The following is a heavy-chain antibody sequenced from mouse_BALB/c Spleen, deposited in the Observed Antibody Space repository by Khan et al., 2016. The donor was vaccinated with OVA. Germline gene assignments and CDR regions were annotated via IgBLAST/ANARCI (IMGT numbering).Heavy chain of an antibody. V-gene: IGHV5-17*02. CDR1: GFTFNSYG. D-gene: IGHD1-1*01. J-gene: IGHJ2*01. CDR2: ISGDSNTI. Sequence: VQLKESGGGLVQPGGSRKLSCAVSGFTFNSYGMHWVRQAPEKGLEWVAYISGDSNTIYYTDTVKGRFTISRDNPKNTLFLQMTSLMSEDTAMYYCATSYFYGYYFDYWGPGTTLTVS. CDR3: ATSYFYGYYFDY.